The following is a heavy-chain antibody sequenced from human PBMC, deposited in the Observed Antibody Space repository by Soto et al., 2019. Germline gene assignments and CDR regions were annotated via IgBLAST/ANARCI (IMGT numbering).Heavy chain of an antibody. Sequence: PGGSLRLSCAASGFIFSSYVMNWVRQAPGKGLEWVSAISGSGTVTYYADPVKGRFTVSRDNSRNTVYLQMNSLRADDTAVYYCAKDRLAGGFDYWGQGTLVTVSS. CDR3: AKDRLAGGFDY. CDR1: GFIFSSYV. CDR2: ISGSGTVT. J-gene: IGHJ4*02. D-gene: IGHD3-16*01. V-gene: IGHV3-23*01.